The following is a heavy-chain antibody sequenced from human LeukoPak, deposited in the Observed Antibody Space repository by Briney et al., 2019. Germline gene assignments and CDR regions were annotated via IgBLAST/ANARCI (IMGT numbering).Heavy chain of an antibody. CDR2: INQDGSVK. CDR3: ARIGYSSSSLDY. CDR1: RFTFSNYW. Sequence: GRSLRLSCAASRFTFSNYWMSWVCQAPGEGLEWVANINQDGSVKYYVDSIKGRFTISRDNAKNSVFLQMNSLRADDTAVYYCARIGYSSSSLDYWGQGTLVTVSS. J-gene: IGHJ4*02. V-gene: IGHV3-7*01. D-gene: IGHD6-6*01.